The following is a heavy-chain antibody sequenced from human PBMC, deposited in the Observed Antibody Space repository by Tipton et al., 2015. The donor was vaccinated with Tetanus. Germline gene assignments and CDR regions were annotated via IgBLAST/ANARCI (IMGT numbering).Heavy chain of an antibody. J-gene: IGHJ6*02. V-gene: IGHV4-34*01. Sequence: TLSLTCAVYGGSFSGYYWSWIRQSPGKGLEWIGEINHVGSTDYNPSLKSRVTISIDKSKNEFFLRLTSLTVADTAVYYCARADSNDWYGNYYSYYGLDVWGQGTTVTVSS. D-gene: IGHD6-13*01. CDR3: ARADSNDWYGNYYSYYGLDV. CDR1: GGSFSGYY. CDR2: INHVGST.